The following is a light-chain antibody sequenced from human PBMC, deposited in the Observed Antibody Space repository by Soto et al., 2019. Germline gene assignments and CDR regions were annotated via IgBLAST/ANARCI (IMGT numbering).Light chain of an antibody. V-gene: IGKV1-5*01. CDR2: DAS. CDR3: QQYNSYST. CDR1: QSISSW. Sequence: DIQMTQSPSTLSASVGDRVTITCRASQSISSWLAWYQQKPGKAPKLLIYDASSLESGVPSRFSGSGSGTEFTLTISSLQPDDVATYYCQQYNSYSTVGQGTKLEIK. J-gene: IGKJ2*01.